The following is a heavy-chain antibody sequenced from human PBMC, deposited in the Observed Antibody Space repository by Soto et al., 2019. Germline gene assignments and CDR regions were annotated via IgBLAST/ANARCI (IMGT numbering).Heavy chain of an antibody. CDR2: ISYDGSNK. V-gene: IGHV3-30*18. Sequence: QVQLVESGGGVVQPGRSLRLSCAASGFTFSSYGMHWVRQAPGKGLEWVAVISYDGSNKYYADSVKGRFTISRDNSKNTLYLQMNSLRAEDTAVYYCAKDLLVVGATPVYYWGQGTLVTVSS. CDR1: GFTFSSYG. J-gene: IGHJ4*02. CDR3: AKDLLVVGATPVYY. D-gene: IGHD1-26*01.